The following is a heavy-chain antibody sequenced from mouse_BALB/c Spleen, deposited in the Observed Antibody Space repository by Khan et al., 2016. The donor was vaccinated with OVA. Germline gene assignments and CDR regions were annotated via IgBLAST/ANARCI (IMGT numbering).Heavy chain of an antibody. J-gene: IGHJ4*01. CDR2: ISSGSSTI. CDR1: GFTFSSFG. Sequence: EVELVESGGGLVQPGGSRKLSCAASGFTFSSFGMHWVRQAPEKGLEWVAYISSGSSTIYYADTVKGRFTISRDNPKNTLFLQMTSLRSEDTAMYYCARDDYYYYAMDYWGQGTSVTVSS. CDR3: ARDDYYYYAMDY. V-gene: IGHV5-17*02. D-gene: IGHD2-4*01.